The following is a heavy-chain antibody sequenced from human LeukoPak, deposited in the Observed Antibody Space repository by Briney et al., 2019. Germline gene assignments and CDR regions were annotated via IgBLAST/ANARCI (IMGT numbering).Heavy chain of an antibody. CDR1: GGSISSSSYY. CDR3: ARVDYAFDY. Sequence: PSETLSLTCTVSGGSISSSSYYWGWIRQPPGKGLEWIGSIYYSGSTYYNPSLKSRVTISVDTSKNQFSLKLSSVTAADTAVYYCARVDYAFDYWGQGTLVTVSS. CDR2: IYYSGST. D-gene: IGHD4-17*01. V-gene: IGHV4-39*07. J-gene: IGHJ4*02.